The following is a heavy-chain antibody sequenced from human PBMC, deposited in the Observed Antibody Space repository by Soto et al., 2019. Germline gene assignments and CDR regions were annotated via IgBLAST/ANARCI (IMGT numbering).Heavy chain of an antibody. CDR1: GYTFSTSG. Sequence: QVQVLQSGPEVKRPGASVTVSCKTSGYTFSTSGISWVRQAPGQGLEWVGWIRPDNGNRKSAQRLQGRVTLTTDTSARTAYIELRRPTSDDPAMYYWARVTKSKGYNDWGQGTLVTVSA. CDR3: ARVTKSKGYND. V-gene: IGHV1-18*01. CDR2: IRPDNGNR. J-gene: IGHJ1*01. D-gene: IGHD1-20*01.